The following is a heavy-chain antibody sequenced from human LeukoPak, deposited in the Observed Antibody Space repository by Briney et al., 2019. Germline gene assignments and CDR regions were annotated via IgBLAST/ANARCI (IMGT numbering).Heavy chain of an antibody. V-gene: IGHV4-34*01. D-gene: IGHD4-11*01. CDR2: INHSGST. CDR3: ARGRKTTAYYYYYYMDV. Sequence: SKTLSLTCAVYGGSFSGYYWSWIRQPPGKGLEWIGEINHSGSTNYNPSLKSRVTISVDTSKNQFSLKLSSVTAADTAVYYCARGRKTTAYYYYYYMDVWGKGTTVTVSS. J-gene: IGHJ6*03. CDR1: GGSFSGYY.